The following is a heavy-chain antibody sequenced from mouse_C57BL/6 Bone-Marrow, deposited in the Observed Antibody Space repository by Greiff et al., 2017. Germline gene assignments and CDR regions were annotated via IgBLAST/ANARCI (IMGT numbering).Heavy chain of an antibody. CDR2: IDPEIGDT. CDR3: SSFDGNYFDF. J-gene: IGHJ2*01. V-gene: IGHV14-4*01. CDR1: GFNIKDDY. D-gene: IGHD2-3*01. Sequence: EVQLQQSGAELVRPGASVKLSCTASGFNIKDDYIHWVKQRPEQGLEWIGWIDPEIGDTEYASKFQGKATITSDTSSNTAYLQLSSLTSEDTAGYYCSSFDGNYFDFWGQGTPLTVAS.